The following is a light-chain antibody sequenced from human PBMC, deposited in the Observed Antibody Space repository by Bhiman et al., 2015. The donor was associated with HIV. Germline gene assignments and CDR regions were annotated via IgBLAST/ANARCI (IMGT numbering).Light chain of an antibody. J-gene: IGLJ2*01. Sequence: QSVLTQPPSVSGAPGQRVTISCSGSSSNIGAGYDVHWYQQFPGTAPQVLIYGNTNRPSGVPDRFSGSKSGNTASLTVSGLQAEDEADYYCSSYAGSNKLVFGGGTKVTVL. CDR3: SSYAGSNKLV. CDR1: SSNIGAGYD. V-gene: IGLV1-40*01. CDR2: GNT.